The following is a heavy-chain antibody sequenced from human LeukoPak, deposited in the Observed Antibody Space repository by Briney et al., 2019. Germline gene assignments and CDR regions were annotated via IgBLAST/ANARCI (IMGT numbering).Heavy chain of an antibody. CDR3: ARGTDVRGYSYGSFQFDP. CDR1: GGSISSYY. J-gene: IGHJ5*02. D-gene: IGHD5-18*01. Sequence: SETLSLTCTVSGGSISSYYWSWIRQPPGKGLEWIGYIYYSWSTNYNPSLKSRVTISVDTSKNQFSLKLSSVTAADTAVYYCARGTDVRGYSYGSFQFDPWGQGTLVTVSS. CDR2: IYYSWST. V-gene: IGHV4-59*01.